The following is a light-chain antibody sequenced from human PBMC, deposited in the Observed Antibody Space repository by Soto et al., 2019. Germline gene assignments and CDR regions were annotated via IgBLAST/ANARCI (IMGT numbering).Light chain of an antibody. Sequence: EIVMTQSPATLSVSPGERATLSCRASQSVSSNLAWYQQKPDQAPRLLIYGASTRATGIPARFSGSGSGTEFTLTISSLQSEDFAAYYCQQYNDWPRTFGQGTKVEIK. J-gene: IGKJ1*01. CDR1: QSVSSN. CDR2: GAS. V-gene: IGKV3-15*01. CDR3: QQYNDWPRT.